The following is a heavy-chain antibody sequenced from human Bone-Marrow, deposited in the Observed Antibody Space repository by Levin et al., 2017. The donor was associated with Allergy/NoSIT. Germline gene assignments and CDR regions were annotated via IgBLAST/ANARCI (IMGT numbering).Heavy chain of an antibody. D-gene: IGHD3-9*01. V-gene: IGHV3-33*01. J-gene: IGHJ4*02. CDR3: ARDNVLRYFDWLSWGGAFDY. CDR1: GFTFSSYG. CDR2: IWYDGSNK. Sequence: TGGSLRLSCAASGFTFSSYGMHWVRQAPGKGLEWVAVIWYDGSNKYYADSVKGRFTISRDNSKNTLYLQMNSLRAEDTAVYYCARDNVLRYFDWLSWGGAFDYWGQGTLVTVSS.